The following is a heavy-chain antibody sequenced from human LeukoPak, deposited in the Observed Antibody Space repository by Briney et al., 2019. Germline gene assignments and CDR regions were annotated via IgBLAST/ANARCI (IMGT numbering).Heavy chain of an antibody. V-gene: IGHV3-23*01. CDR1: GFTFSSYA. Sequence: GGSLRLSCAASGFTFSSYAMSWVRQAPGKGLEWVSAISGSGGSTYYADSVKGRFTISRDNSKNTLYLQMNSLRAEDTAVYYCAKVREWLVRGDWFDPWGQGTLVTVSS. J-gene: IGHJ5*02. CDR2: ISGSGGST. D-gene: IGHD6-19*01. CDR3: AKVREWLVRGDWFDP.